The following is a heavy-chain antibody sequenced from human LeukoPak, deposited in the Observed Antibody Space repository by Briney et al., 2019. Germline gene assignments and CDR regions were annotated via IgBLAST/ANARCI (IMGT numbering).Heavy chain of an antibody. J-gene: IGHJ4*02. CDR1: GVSISSINSY. Sequence: SETLSLTCTVSGVSISSINSYWGWIRQPPGKGLEWIGSIYYSGNTYYNASLKSQVSISIDTSKNQFSLRLTSVTAADTAVYYCARQTGSGLFILPGGQGTLVTVSS. CDR2: IYYSGNT. D-gene: IGHD3/OR15-3a*01. CDR3: ARQTGSGLFILP. V-gene: IGHV4-39*01.